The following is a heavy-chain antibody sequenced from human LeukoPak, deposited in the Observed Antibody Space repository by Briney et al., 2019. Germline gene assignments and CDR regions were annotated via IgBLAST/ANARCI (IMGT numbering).Heavy chain of an antibody. CDR3: AVTYYDFWSAQGYGMDV. Sequence: GGSLRLSCAASGFTFSSYSMNWVRQAPGKGLEWVSSISSSSSYIYYADSVKGRFTISRDNAKNSLYLQMNSLRAEDTAVYYCAVTYYDFWSAQGYGMDVWGQGTTVTVSS. V-gene: IGHV3-21*01. D-gene: IGHD3-3*01. J-gene: IGHJ6*02. CDR1: GFTFSSYS. CDR2: ISSSSSYI.